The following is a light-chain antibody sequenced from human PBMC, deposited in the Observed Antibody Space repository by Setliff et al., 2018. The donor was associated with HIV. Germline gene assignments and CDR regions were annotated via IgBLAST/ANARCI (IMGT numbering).Light chain of an antibody. J-gene: IGLJ1*01. CDR3: CSYAGSYTRYV. CDR1: SSDVGGYNY. CDR2: DVS. Sequence: ALTQPRSVSGSPGQSVTISCTGTSSDVGGYNYVSWYQQHPGKAPKLMIYDVSKRPSGVPDRFSGSKSGNTASLTISGLQAEDEADYSCCSYAGSYTRYVFGTGTKV. V-gene: IGLV2-11*01.